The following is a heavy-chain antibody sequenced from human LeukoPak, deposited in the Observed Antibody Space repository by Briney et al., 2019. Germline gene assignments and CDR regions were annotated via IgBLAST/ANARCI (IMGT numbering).Heavy chain of an antibody. CDR2: IYSDGST. D-gene: IGHD3-3*01. CDR1: GFTVSSNY. V-gene: IGHV3-66*02. J-gene: IGHJ4*02. Sequence: PGGSLSLSCAASGFTVSSNYMSWVRQAPGKGLEWVSVIYSDGSTYSADSVKGRFTISRDNSKNTLYLQMNSLRAEDTAVYYCAGVVYYDFWSGYFDYWGQGTLVTVSS. CDR3: AGVVYYDFWSGYFDY.